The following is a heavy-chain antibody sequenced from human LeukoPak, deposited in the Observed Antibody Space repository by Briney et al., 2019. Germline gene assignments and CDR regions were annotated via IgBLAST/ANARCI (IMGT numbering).Heavy chain of an antibody. J-gene: IGHJ4*02. CDR3: AKIGGYCSSTSCYRPGAFDY. V-gene: IGHV3-23*01. D-gene: IGHD2-2*02. CDR1: GFTFSSYA. CDR2: ISGSGGST. Sequence: GGSLRLSCAASGFTFSSYAMSWVRQAPGKGLEWFSAISGSGGSTYYADSVKGRFTISRDNSKNTLYLQMNSLRAEDTAVYYCAKIGGYCSSTSCYRPGAFDYWGQGTLVTVSS.